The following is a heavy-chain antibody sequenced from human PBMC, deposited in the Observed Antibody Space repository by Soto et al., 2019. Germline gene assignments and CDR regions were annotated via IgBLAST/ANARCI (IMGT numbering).Heavy chain of an antibody. CDR2: ISGSGGST. D-gene: IGHD2-2*01. Sequence: PGGSLRLSCAASGFSFSSYAVSWVRQAPGKGLEWVSAISGSGGSTYYADSVKGRFTISRDNSKNTLYLQMNSLRAEDTAVYYCAKSVVVPAYNWFDPWGQGTLVTVSS. CDR3: AKSVVVPAYNWFDP. CDR1: GFSFSSYA. V-gene: IGHV3-23*01. J-gene: IGHJ5*02.